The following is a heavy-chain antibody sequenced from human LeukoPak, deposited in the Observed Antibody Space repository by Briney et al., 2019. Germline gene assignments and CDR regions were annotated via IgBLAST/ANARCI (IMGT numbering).Heavy chain of an antibody. CDR3: ASEGFDY. J-gene: IGHJ4*02. V-gene: IGHV3-7*01. Sequence: GSLRLSCAASGFTFSSYWMSWVRQAPGKGLEWVANIKQDGSEKYYVDSVKGRFTISRDKAKNSRYLKMNSLRAEDTAVYYCASEGFDYWGQGTLVTVSS. CDR2: IKQDGSEK. CDR1: GFTFSSYW.